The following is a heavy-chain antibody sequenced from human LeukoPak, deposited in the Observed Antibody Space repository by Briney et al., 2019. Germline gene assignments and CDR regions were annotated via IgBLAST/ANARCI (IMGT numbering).Heavy chain of an antibody. CDR3: AKDLSIASRPVLSH. J-gene: IGHJ6*02. V-gene: IGHV3-23*01. CDR1: GFTFTDYA. D-gene: IGHD6-6*01. Sequence: GGSLRLSCAASGFTFTDYAMTWVRQAPGKGLEWVSVISGSAGSTYYADSVKGRFTISRDNSKNTLYLQMNSLRAEDTALYYCAKDLSIASRPVLSHWGQRTTVTVSS. CDR2: ISGSAGST.